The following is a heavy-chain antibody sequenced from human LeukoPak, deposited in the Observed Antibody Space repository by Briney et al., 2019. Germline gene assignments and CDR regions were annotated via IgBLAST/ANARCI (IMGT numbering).Heavy chain of an antibody. CDR1: GFTFSSYE. Sequence: GGSLRLSCAASGFTFSSYEMNWVRQAPGKGLEWVSYISSSGSTIYYADSVKGRFTISRDNAKNSLYLQMNSLRAEDTAVYYCAIYAWGSSQGFDYWGQGTLVTVSS. J-gene: IGHJ4*02. CDR3: AIYAWGSSQGFDY. V-gene: IGHV3-48*03. CDR2: ISSSGSTI. D-gene: IGHD3-16*01.